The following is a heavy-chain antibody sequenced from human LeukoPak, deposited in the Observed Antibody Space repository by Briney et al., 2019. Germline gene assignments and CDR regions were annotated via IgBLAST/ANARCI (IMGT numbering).Heavy chain of an antibody. D-gene: IGHD1-1*01. Sequence: GGSLRLSCAASGFTFSTYVMSWVRQAPGKGLEWVSAISGSGGSTYYANSVKGRFTISRDNSKNTLYLQMNSLGADDTAVYYCAKGNWRYFDYWGQGTLVTVSS. J-gene: IGHJ4*02. CDR2: ISGSGGST. CDR3: AKGNWRYFDY. V-gene: IGHV3-23*01. CDR1: GFTFSTYV.